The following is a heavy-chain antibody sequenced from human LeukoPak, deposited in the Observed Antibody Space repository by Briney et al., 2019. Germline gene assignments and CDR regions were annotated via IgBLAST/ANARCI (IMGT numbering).Heavy chain of an antibody. CDR1: GYTFTSYD. D-gene: IGHD3-22*01. CDR3: ARAPTANYYDSSGYYL. Sequence: ASVKVSCKASGYTFTSYDINWVRQATGQGLEWMGWMNPNSGNTGYAQKFQGRVTMTRNTSISTAYMELSSLRSEDTAVYYCARAPTANYYDSSGYYLWGQGTLATVSS. CDR2: MNPNSGNT. V-gene: IGHV1-8*01. J-gene: IGHJ5*02.